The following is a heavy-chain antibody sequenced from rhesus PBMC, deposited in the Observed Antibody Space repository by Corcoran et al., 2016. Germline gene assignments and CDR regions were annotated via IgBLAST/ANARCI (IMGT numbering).Heavy chain of an antibody. CDR2: INGKWGST. CDR1: VASISSNW. CDR3: ARERGIGGTIIY. Sequence: QVQLQESGPGLVKPSETLSLTCTVSVASISSNWWSGIRQPPGKGMEWIGEINGKWGSTKYNPSLKSRVTISRDTSKNQFSLKLSSGTAADTAVYYCARERGIGGTIIYWGQGVLVTVSS. D-gene: IGHD1S39*01. V-gene: IGHV4-80*01. J-gene: IGHJ4*01.